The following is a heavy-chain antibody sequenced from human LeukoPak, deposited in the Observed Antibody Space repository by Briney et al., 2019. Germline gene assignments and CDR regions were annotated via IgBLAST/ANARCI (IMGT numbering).Heavy chain of an antibody. CDR2: IYYSGST. V-gene: IGHV4-59*01. D-gene: IGHD3-22*01. CDR3: ARDHPNQYYYDSSGYYSSSGMDV. Sequence: SETLSLTCTVSGGSISSCYWSWIRQPPGKGLEWIGYIYYSGSTNYNPSLKSRVTISVDTSKNQFSLKLSSVTAADTAVYYCARDHPNQYYYDSSGYYSSSGMDVWGQGTTVTVSS. J-gene: IGHJ6*02. CDR1: GGSISSCY.